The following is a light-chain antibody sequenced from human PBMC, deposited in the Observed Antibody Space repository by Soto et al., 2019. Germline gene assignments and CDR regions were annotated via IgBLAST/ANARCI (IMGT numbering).Light chain of an antibody. CDR3: QQGYSTTPIA. V-gene: IGKV1-39*01. CDR1: QSIKND. Sequence: DMQITQSPSSLPAAIGDRVTITCRASQSIKNDLNWYHHKPGAAHKFLIVGACNFEGGVPSRFSGSVSATEFTLSISSLQPEDFATYYCQQGYSTTPIAFGQGTRLEIK. CDR2: GAC. J-gene: IGKJ5*01.